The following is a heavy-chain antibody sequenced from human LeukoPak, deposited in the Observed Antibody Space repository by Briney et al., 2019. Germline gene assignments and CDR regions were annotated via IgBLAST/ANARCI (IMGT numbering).Heavy chain of an antibody. V-gene: IGHV3-7*01. Sequence: GGSLRLSCAASGFTFSTYWMTWARQAPGKGLEWVANIKQDGSEKYYVASVKGRFTISRDNAKNSLHLQMNSLRAEDTAVYYCVQSTDLWGQGTLVTVSS. CDR2: IKQDGSEK. CDR3: VQSTDL. J-gene: IGHJ5*02. CDR1: GFTFSTYW. D-gene: IGHD6-19*01.